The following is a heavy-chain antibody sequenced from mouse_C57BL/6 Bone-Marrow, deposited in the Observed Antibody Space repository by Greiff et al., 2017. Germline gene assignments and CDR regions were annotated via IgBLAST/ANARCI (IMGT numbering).Heavy chain of an antibody. CDR2: ISSGSSTT. CDR1: GFTFSDYG. J-gene: IGHJ3*01. CDR3: ARGDYGIAWFAY. V-gene: IGHV5-17*01. Sequence: EVKLVESGGGLVKPGGSLKLSCAASGFTFSDYGMHWVRQAPEKGLEWVAYISSGSSTTYYADTVKGRFTISRDNAKNTLFLQMTSLRSEDTAMYYCARGDYGIAWFAYWGQGTLVTVSA. D-gene: IGHD1-1*01.